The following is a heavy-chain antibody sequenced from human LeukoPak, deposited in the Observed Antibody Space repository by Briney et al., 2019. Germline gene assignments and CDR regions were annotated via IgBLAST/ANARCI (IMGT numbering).Heavy chain of an antibody. Sequence: PGVSLRLSCAASGFTFDRYATSWVRQAPGKGLEWVSSMTGSGGSTYYADSVKGRFTVSRDTSKNTLYLQMNSLRAEDTAVYYCAKGGRIGITGTFFDYWGQGTLVTVSS. CDR1: GFTFDRYA. V-gene: IGHV3-23*01. D-gene: IGHD1-20*01. J-gene: IGHJ4*02. CDR2: MTGSGGST. CDR3: AKGGRIGITGTFFDY.